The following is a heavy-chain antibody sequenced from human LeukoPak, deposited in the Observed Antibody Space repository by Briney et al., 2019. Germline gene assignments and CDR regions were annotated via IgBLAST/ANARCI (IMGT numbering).Heavy chain of an antibody. J-gene: IGHJ4*02. CDR3: ARATYYYDSSGYYSSGY. D-gene: IGHD3-22*01. Sequence: ASVKVSCKASGYTFTSYGISWVRQAPGQGLEWMGWISAYNGNTNYAQKFQGRVTITADESTSTAYMELSSLRSEDTAVYYCARATYYYDSSGYYSSGYWGQGTLVTVSS. CDR2: ISAYNGNT. CDR1: GYTFTSYG. V-gene: IGHV1-18*01.